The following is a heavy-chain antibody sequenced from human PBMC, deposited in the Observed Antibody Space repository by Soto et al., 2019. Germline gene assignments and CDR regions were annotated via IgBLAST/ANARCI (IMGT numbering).Heavy chain of an antibody. J-gene: IGHJ4*02. CDR2: IIPIFGTA. Sequence: GASVKVSCKASGGTFSSYAISWVRQPPGQGLEWMGGIIPIFGTANYAQKFQGRVTITADKSTSTAYMELSSLRSEDTAVYYCARGPSVDTAMVGYFDYWGQGTLVTVSS. D-gene: IGHD5-18*01. V-gene: IGHV1-69*06. CDR3: ARGPSVDTAMVGYFDY. CDR1: GGTFSSYA.